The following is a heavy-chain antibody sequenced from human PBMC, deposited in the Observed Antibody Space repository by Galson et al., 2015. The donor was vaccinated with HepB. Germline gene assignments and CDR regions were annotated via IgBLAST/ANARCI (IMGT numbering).Heavy chain of an antibody. V-gene: IGHV1-69*04. CDR1: GGTSSSYA. J-gene: IGHJ4*02. Sequence: SVKVSCKASGGTSSSYAISWVRQAPGQGLEWMGRIIPILGIANYAQKFQGRVTITADKSTSTAYMELSSLRSEDTAVYYCAPSRVYGSGSYIDYWGQGTLVTVSS. D-gene: IGHD3-10*01. CDR3: APSRVYGSGSYIDY. CDR2: IIPILGIA.